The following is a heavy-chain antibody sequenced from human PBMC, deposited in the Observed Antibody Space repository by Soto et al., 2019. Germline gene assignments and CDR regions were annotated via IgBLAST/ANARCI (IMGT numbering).Heavy chain of an antibody. Sequence: PSETLSLTCSVSGGSIGSYYWSWIRQPPGKGLEWIGYIYYSGSTYYNPSLKSRVTISVDTSKNQFSLKLSSVTAADTAVYYCARGELRFWFDPWGQGTLVTVSS. D-gene: IGHD1-26*01. V-gene: IGHV4-59*06. CDR2: IYYSGST. CDR3: ARGELRFWFDP. CDR1: GGSIGSYY. J-gene: IGHJ5*02.